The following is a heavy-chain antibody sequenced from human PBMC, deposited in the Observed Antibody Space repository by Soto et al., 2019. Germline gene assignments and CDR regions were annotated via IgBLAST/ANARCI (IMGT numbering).Heavy chain of an antibody. Sequence: GASVKVSCKASGGTFNNYAVSWVRQAPGQGLEWMGGIIPIFGSANYAPQFQGRVTITAGESTRTVYMELSSLRSEDTAIYYCARLRSVPLWGQGTLVTVSS. CDR3: ARLRSVPL. CDR1: GGTFNNYA. CDR2: IIPIFGSA. D-gene: IGHD6-6*01. V-gene: IGHV1-69*13. J-gene: IGHJ4*02.